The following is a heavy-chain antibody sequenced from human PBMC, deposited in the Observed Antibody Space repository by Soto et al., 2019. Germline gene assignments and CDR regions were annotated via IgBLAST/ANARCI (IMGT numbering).Heavy chain of an antibody. V-gene: IGHV3-7*01. CDR2: IMQDGSEK. Sequence: EVQLLESGGGLVQPGGSLRLSCVASGFSFSNHWMSWVRQAPGKGLEWVANIMQDGSEKNYVDPVKGRFTISRDNAKNSLYLLMNSLRAEDTAVYYCARHPHGDYIFVDLWGRGTLVTVSS. D-gene: IGHD4-17*01. CDR3: ARHPHGDYIFVDL. CDR1: GFSFSNHW. J-gene: IGHJ4*02.